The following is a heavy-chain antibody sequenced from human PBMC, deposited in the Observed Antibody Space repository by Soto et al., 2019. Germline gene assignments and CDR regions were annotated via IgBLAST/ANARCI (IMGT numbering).Heavy chain of an antibody. CDR3: GGGAAPEGWGSYRWEDY. V-gene: IGHV1-69*06. Sequence: QVQLVQSGAEVKKPGSSVKVSCKASGGTFSSYAISWVRQAPGQGLEWMGGIIPIFGTANYAQKFQGRVTMTADKSRSTADMELGSLRCEDTAVYYCGGGAAPEGWGSYRWEDYWGQGTLVTVSS. J-gene: IGHJ4*02. D-gene: IGHD1-26*01. CDR2: IIPIFGTA. CDR1: GGTFSSYA.